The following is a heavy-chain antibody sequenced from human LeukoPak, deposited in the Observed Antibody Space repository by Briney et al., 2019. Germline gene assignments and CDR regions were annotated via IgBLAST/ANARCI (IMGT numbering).Heavy chain of an antibody. CDR2: ISSSGSTI. CDR1: GFTFSSYA. Sequence: TGGSLRLSCAASGFTFSSYAMSWIRQAPGKGLEWVSYISSSGSTIYYADSVKGRFTISRDNAKNSLYLQMNSLRAEDTAVYYCARALRTMVRGVVSGYWGQGTLVTVSS. CDR3: ARALRTMVRGVVSGY. D-gene: IGHD3-10*01. V-gene: IGHV3-11*01. J-gene: IGHJ4*02.